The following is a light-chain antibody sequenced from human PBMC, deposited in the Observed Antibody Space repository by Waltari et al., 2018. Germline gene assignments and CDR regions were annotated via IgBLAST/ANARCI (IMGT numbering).Light chain of an antibody. Sequence: EIVLTKSQGTLSLSTGERATLSCRASQSVSSSYLAWYQQKPGQAPRLLIYCASSRATGIPDRFSGSGSGTDFTLTISRLEPEDFAVYYCQQYGSSPPCTFGQGTKVEIK. V-gene: IGKV3-20*01. J-gene: IGKJ1*01. CDR2: CAS. CDR3: QQYGSSPPCT. CDR1: QSVSSSY.